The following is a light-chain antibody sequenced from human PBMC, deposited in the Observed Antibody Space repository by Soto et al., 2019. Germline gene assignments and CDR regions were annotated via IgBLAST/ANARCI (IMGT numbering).Light chain of an antibody. V-gene: IGKV3-20*01. CDR1: QSVSSSY. CDR3: HQYDSSPGT. Sequence: EIVLTQSPGTLSLSPGERATLSCRASQSVSSSYLAWYQQKPGQAPRLLIYGASVRATGIPDRFSGSGSGTDFTLTLSRLETEDFAVFYCHQYDSSPGTFGQGTKVDVK. CDR2: GAS. J-gene: IGKJ1*01.